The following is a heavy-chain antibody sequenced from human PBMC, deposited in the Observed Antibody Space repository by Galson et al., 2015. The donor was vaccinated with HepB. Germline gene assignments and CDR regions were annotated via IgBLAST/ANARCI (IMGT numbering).Heavy chain of an antibody. CDR3: ASSDDSSGYYYKNGMDV. D-gene: IGHD3-22*01. V-gene: IGHV1-69*13. Sequence: SVKVSCKASGGTFSSYAISWVRQAPGQGLEWMGGIIPIFGTANYAQKFQGRVTITADESTSTAYMELSSLRSEDTAVYYCASSDDSSGYYYKNGMDVWGQGTTVTVSS. J-gene: IGHJ6*02. CDR1: GGTFSSYA. CDR2: IIPIFGTA.